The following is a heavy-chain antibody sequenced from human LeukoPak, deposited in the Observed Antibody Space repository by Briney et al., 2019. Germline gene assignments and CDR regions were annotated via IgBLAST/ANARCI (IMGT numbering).Heavy chain of an antibody. J-gene: IGHJ4*02. Sequence: SETLSLTCTVSGGSISSGGYYWSWIRQHPGKGLEWIGYIYYSGSTYYNPSLKSRVTISVDTSKNQFSLKLSSVTAADTAVYYCAREEAVAGTADYWGQGTLVTVSS. D-gene: IGHD6-19*01. V-gene: IGHV4-31*03. CDR3: AREEAVAGTADY. CDR2: IYYSGST. CDR1: GGSISSGGYY.